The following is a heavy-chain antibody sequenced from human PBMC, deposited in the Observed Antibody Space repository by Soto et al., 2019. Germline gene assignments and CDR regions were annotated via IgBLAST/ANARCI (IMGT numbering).Heavy chain of an antibody. D-gene: IGHD1-7*01. J-gene: IGHJ5*02. CDR3: ARDRRSITGTPNWFDP. Sequence: SQTLSLTCAISGDSASSNSAAWNWIRQSPSRGLEWLGRTYYRSKWYNDYAVSVKSRITINPDTSKNQFSLQLNSVTPEDTAVYYCARDRRSITGTPNWFDPWGQGTLVTVSS. CDR1: GDSASSNSAA. V-gene: IGHV6-1*01. CDR2: TYYRSKWYN.